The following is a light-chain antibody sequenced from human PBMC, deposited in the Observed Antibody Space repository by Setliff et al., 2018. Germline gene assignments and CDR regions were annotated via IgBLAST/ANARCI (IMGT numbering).Light chain of an antibody. CDR2: YDS. CDR1: NIGGKS. CDR3: QVWDSGGEHYV. Sequence: SYELTQPPSVPVAPGKTARITCGGNNIGGKSVNWYQQKPGQAPVLVIYYDSDRPSGIPERFFGSNSGNTATLTISGVEAGDEADYYCQVWDSGGEHYVFGTGTKVTVL. J-gene: IGLJ1*01. V-gene: IGLV3-21*04.